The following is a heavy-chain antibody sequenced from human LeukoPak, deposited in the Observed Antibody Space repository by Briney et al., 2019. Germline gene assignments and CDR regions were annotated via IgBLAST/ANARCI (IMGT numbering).Heavy chain of an antibody. J-gene: IGHJ4*02. V-gene: IGHV3-48*02. CDR2: ISGSSTTI. CDR1: GFILSRYS. D-gene: IGHD6-13*01. Sequence: GGSLRVSCAASGFILSRYSMNWVRQAPGKGLEWVSYISGSSTTIYYGDSVRGRFTISRDNAKNSLYLQMSSLRDEDTAVYYCAREGSSCFDLWGQGTLVTVSS. CDR3: AREGSSCFDL.